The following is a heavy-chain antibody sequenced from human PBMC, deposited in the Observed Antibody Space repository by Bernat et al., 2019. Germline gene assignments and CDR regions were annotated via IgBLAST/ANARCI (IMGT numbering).Heavy chain of an antibody. V-gene: IGHV4-39*01. CDR3: GKLDFWTGSGAGYFDP. CDR1: GGSVSSSSYY. J-gene: IGHJ5*02. CDR2: IYYSGTT. D-gene: IGHD3/OR15-3a*01. Sequence: QLQLQASGPGLVKPSETLSLTCAVSGGSVSSSSYYWGWVRQPPGKGLEWIGNIYYSGTTYFNPSLKSRITVSGGTSRNQFSLKLGSVTAADTAFYYCGKLDFWTGSGAGYFDPGGQGTLVTVSS.